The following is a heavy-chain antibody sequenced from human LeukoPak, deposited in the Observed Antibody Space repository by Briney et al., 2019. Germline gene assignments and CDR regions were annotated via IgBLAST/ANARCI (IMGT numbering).Heavy chain of an antibody. CDR1: GGSISSYH. Sequence: PSETLSLTCTVSGGSISSYHWSWIRQPAGKGLEWIGLIYTSGSTSYNPSLKSRVTMSVDTSKNQFSLKLSSVTAADTAVYYCARVGDYALKDWGQGTLVTVSS. D-gene: IGHD3-16*01. J-gene: IGHJ4*02. V-gene: IGHV4-4*07. CDR2: IYTSGST. CDR3: ARVGDYALKD.